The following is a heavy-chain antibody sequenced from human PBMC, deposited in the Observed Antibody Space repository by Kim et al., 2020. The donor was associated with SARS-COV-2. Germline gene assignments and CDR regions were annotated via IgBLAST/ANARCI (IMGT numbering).Heavy chain of an antibody. Sequence: GGSLRLSCVASGFTFSSYGMHWVRQAPGKGLEWVAVISYDGSNKYYADSVKGRFTISRDNSKNTLYLQMNSLRAEDTAVYYCAKDGMITFGGVIDAYFDYRGQGTLVTVSS. D-gene: IGHD3-16*02. CDR2: ISYDGSNK. CDR1: GFTFSSYG. J-gene: IGHJ4*02. V-gene: IGHV3-30*18. CDR3: AKDGMITFGGVIDAYFDY.